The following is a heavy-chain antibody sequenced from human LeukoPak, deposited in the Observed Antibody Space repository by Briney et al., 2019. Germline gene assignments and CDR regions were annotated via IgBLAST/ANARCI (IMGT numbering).Heavy chain of an antibody. D-gene: IGHD3-22*01. CDR3: AKLPQSYDSSGSIDY. V-gene: IGHV3-30*18. Sequence: GALRLSCAASGFTFSSYGMHWVRQAPGKGLEWVAVISYDGSNKYYADSVKGRFTISRDNSKNTLYLQMNSLRAEDTAVYYCAKLPQSYDSSGSIDYWGQGTLVTVSS. CDR2: ISYDGSNK. CDR1: GFTFSSYG. J-gene: IGHJ4*02.